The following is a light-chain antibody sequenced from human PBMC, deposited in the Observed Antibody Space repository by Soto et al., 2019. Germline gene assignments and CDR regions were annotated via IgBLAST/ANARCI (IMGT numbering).Light chain of an antibody. Sequence: DIVMTQSPLSLPVTPGEPASISCRSSQSLLHSNGYNYLDWYLQKPGQSPQLLIYLGSNRASGVPDRFSGRGSGTDFTLKISRVEGEDVGVYYCMQALQTPITFGQGTRLEIK. CDR2: LGS. CDR3: MQALQTPIT. V-gene: IGKV2-28*01. CDR1: QSLLHSNGYNY. J-gene: IGKJ5*01.